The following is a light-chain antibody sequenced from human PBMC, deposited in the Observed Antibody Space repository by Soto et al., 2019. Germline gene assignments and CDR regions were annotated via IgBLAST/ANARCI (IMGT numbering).Light chain of an antibody. CDR2: DAS. J-gene: IGKJ3*01. V-gene: IGKV3-11*01. CDR3: QQRSNWV. CDR1: QSVSSY. Sequence: EIVLTQSPGTLSLSPGESATLSCRASQSVSSYLAWYQQKPGQAPRLLIYDASNRATGIPARFSGSGSGTDFTLTISSLEPEDFAVYYCQQRSNWVFGPGTKVDIK.